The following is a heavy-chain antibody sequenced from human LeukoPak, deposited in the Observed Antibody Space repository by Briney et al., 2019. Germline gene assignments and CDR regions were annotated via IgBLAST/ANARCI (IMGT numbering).Heavy chain of an antibody. D-gene: IGHD2-2*01. V-gene: IGHV3-33*01. J-gene: IGHJ4*02. CDR2: IWNDGNNK. Sequence: GGSLRLSCAASGFTFSNYGMEWVRQAPGRGLEWVALIWNDGNNKHYADSVKGRFSISRDNSKNTLYLQMNSLRAEDTAVYYCARHIWKGSCRSTSCSSLDYWGQGTLVTVSS. CDR3: ARHIWKGSCRSTSCSSLDY. CDR1: GFTFSNYG.